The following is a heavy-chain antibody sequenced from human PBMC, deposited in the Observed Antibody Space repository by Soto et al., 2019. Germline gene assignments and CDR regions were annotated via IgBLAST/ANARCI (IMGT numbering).Heavy chain of an antibody. D-gene: IGHD6-13*01. J-gene: IGHJ4*02. CDR2: ISDSGAGT. CDR3: AKGLSDGRWYAAD. V-gene: IGHV3-23*01. CDR1: GLTFRSCV. Sequence: EVHLLESGGGLVQPGESLRLSCGGSGLTFRSCVMTLVRQAPGKGLEWVSCISDSGAGTHYEDSVKGRFTISGDNSKNTIYLQMNNRRAEDTGVYYCAKGLSDGRWYAADWGQGTLVTVSS.